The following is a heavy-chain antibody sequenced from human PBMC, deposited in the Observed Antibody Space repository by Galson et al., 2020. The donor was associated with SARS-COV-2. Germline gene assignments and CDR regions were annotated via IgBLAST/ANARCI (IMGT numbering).Heavy chain of an antibody. V-gene: IGHV3-30*04. CDR1: GFTFTNYA. Sequence: QLGESLKISCAASGFTFTNYAMHWVRQAPGKGLEWLTVISHDGKIQVYADSVKGRFTISRDNSGNMVFLQMVSLRPDDTALYYCTRDVSGGASDIWGQGTMVTVSS. D-gene: IGHD1-26*01. CDR3: TRDVSGGASDI. CDR2: ISHDGKIQ. J-gene: IGHJ3*02.